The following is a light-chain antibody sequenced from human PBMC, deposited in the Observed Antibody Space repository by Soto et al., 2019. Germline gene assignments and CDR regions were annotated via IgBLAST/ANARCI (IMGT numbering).Light chain of an antibody. Sequence: EIVLTQSPGTLSLSPGESATLSCRARQTIGSSYLAWYQQRPGQAPRLLIYGGANRATGIPDRFSATGSETDFTLAISRLEPEDFAVYYCQQYRTPSQTFGQGTKVE. CDR3: QQYRTPSQT. CDR2: GGA. CDR1: QTIGSSY. J-gene: IGKJ1*01. V-gene: IGKV3-20*01.